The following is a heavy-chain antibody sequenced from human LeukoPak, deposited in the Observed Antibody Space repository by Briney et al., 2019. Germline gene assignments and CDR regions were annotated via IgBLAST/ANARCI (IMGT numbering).Heavy chain of an antibody. J-gene: IGHJ6*02. CDR2: INPSGGST. Sequence: ASVKVSCKASGYTFTSYYMHWVRQAPGQGLEWMGIINPSGGSTSYAQKFQGRVTMTRDTSTSTVYTELSSLRSEDTAVYYCARDVSPYYYYYGMDVWGQGTTVTVSS. CDR3: ARDVSPYYYYYGMDV. V-gene: IGHV1-46*01. CDR1: GYTFTSYY.